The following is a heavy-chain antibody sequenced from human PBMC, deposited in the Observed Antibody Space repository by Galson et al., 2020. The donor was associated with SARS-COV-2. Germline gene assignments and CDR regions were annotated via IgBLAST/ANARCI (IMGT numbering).Heavy chain of an antibody. V-gene: IGHV3-74*01. CDR3: ARDLPAFGGVIAEYYFDY. CDR2: INSDGSST. Sequence: GGSLRLSCAASGFTFSSYWMHWVRQAPGKGLVWVSRINSDGSSTSYADSVKGRFTISRDNAKNTLYLQMNSLRAEDTAVYYCARDLPAFGGVIAEYYFDYWGQGTLVTVSS. J-gene: IGHJ4*02. D-gene: IGHD3-16*02. CDR1: GFTFSSYW.